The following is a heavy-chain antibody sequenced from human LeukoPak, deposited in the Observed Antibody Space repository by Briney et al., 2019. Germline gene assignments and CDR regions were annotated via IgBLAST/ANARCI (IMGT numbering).Heavy chain of an antibody. CDR3: ARERYSSGWYGAYYYYYYMDV. CDR1: GFTFSSYW. V-gene: IGHV3-7*01. J-gene: IGHJ6*03. Sequence: PGGSLRLSCAASGFTFSSYWMSWVRQAPGKRLEWVANIKQDGSEKYYVDSVKGRFTISRDNAKNSLYLQMNSLRAEDTAVYYCARERYSSGWYGAYYYYYYMDVWGKGTTVTVSS. CDR2: IKQDGSEK. D-gene: IGHD6-19*01.